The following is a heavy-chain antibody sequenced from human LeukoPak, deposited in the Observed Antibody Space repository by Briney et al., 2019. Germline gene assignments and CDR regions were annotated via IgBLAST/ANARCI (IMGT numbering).Heavy chain of an antibody. CDR1: GFTFSSYA. CDR2: ISYDGSNK. J-gene: IGHJ4*02. CDR3: AREGIAAAGNPGYDLDY. D-gene: IGHD6-13*01. V-gene: IGHV3-30*04. Sequence: QAGGSLRLSCAASGFTFSSYAMHWVRQAPGKGLEWVAVISYDGSNKYYADSVNGRITSSRDNSKNSLYLQRNSLRAEDTAVYDCAREGIAAAGNPGYDLDYWGQGTMVTVSS.